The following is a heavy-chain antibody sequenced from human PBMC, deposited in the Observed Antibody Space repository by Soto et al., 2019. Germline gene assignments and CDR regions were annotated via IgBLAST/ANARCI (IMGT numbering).Heavy chain of an antibody. CDR2: ISAYNGNT. V-gene: IGHV1-18*04. J-gene: IGHJ4*02. D-gene: IGHD6-13*01. CDR1: GYTFTSYR. Sequence: ASVDFSCKASGYTFTSYRISWVRQAPGQGLEWVGWISAYNGNTNYAQKLQGRVTMTTDTSTSTAYMELRSLRSDDTAVYYCALSPPPTPHSTIDYCGQGPLVTVFS. CDR3: ALSPPPTPHSTIDY.